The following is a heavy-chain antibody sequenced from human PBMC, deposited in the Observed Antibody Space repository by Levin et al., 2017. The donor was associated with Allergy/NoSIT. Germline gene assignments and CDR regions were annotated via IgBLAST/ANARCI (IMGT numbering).Heavy chain of an antibody. CDR3: SRVAGATAGRDS. D-gene: IGHD2-15*01. V-gene: IGHV3-74*01. CDR2: ITPDGSGA. CDR1: GFTFTTSW. J-gene: IGHJ4*02. Sequence: GGSLRLSCAASGFTFTTSWMHWVRQAPGKGLVWVARITPDGSGANYAGSLQGRFAISRDNAMNTVYLQINSLTVDDTAVSFCSRVAGATAGRDSWGQGTLVTVSS.